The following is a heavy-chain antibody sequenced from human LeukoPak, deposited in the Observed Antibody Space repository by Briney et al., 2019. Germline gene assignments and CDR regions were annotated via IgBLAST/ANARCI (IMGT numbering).Heavy chain of an antibody. Sequence: SVKVSCKSSGGTFTDYGISWVRHAPGQGLEWMGRIIPIFTIANYAQKFQGRVTITADTSTNTAYMELTSLRSEDTAVYYCASDGGFEYYFDYWGQGTLLTVSS. J-gene: IGHJ4*02. CDR3: ASDGGFEYYFDY. D-gene: IGHD2/OR15-2a*01. CDR2: IIPIFTIA. CDR1: GGTFTDYG. V-gene: IGHV1-69*04.